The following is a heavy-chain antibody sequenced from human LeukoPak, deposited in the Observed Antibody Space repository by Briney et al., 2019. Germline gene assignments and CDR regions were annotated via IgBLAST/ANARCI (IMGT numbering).Heavy chain of an antibody. CDR3: GHIAAAGDFDY. CDR1: GGSISSGGYY. Sequence: ETLSLTCTVSGGSISSGGYYWSWVRQAPGKGLEWVSAISGSGGSTYYADSVKGRFTISRDNSKNTLYLQMNSLRAEDTAVYYCGHIAAAGDFDYWGQGTLVTVSS. J-gene: IGHJ4*02. D-gene: IGHD6-13*01. CDR2: ISGSGGST. V-gene: IGHV3-23*01.